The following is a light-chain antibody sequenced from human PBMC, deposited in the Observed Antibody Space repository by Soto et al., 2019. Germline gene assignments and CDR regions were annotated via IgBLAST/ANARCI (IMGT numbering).Light chain of an antibody. CDR1: QSVSTY. CDR2: GAS. V-gene: IGKV3-15*01. Sequence: EIVLTQSPVILSLSPGERATLSCRASQSVSTYLAWYQQKPGQAPRLLIYGASTRAADIPDRFSGSGSGTDFTLTISSPLSEDFAVYYCHQYYKWPLTFGGGTKVDI. J-gene: IGKJ4*01. CDR3: HQYYKWPLT.